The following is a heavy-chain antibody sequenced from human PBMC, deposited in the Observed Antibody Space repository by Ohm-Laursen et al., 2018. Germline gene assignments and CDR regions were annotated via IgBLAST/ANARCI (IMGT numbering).Heavy chain of an antibody. CDR3: ARYYNTAMATDY. CDR2: IYPGDSDT. J-gene: IGHJ4*02. Sequence: ESLRLSCKGSGYSFTSYWIGWVRQMPGKGLEWMGIIYPGDSDTRYSPSFQGQVTISADKSISTAYLQWSSLKASDTAMYYCARYYNTAMATDYWGQGTLVTVSS. D-gene: IGHD5-18*01. CDR1: GYSFTSYW. V-gene: IGHV5-51*01.